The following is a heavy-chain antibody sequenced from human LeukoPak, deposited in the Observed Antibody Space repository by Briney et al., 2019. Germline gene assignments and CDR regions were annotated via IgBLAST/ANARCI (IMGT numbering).Heavy chain of an antibody. J-gene: IGHJ5*02. Sequence: GGSLRLSCAASGFTFSSFAMSWVRQAQGKWLGWVSAISGSGGSTYYAESVKGRFTISRDNSKNTLYLQMNSLRAEDTAVYYCAKDFESSSPSEANWFDPWGQGTLVTVSS. V-gene: IGHV3-23*01. CDR2: ISGSGGST. CDR3: AKDFESSSPSEANWFDP. D-gene: IGHD6-6*01. CDR1: GFTFSSFA.